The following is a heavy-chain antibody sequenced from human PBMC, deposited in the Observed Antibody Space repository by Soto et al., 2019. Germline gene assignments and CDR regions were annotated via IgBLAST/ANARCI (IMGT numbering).Heavy chain of an antibody. CDR3: ATDPFSGSYYGFYI. Sequence: VGSLRLSCAASGFTFSNAWMNWVRQAPGKGLEWVGRIKSKSDGGTTDYAAPVQGRFIVSRDDSKSTLYLQMQSLRTEDTAVYYCATDPFSGSYYGFYIWGQGTMVTVSS. CDR2: IKSKSDGGTT. CDR1: GFTFSNAW. D-gene: IGHD1-26*01. J-gene: IGHJ3*02. V-gene: IGHV3-15*01.